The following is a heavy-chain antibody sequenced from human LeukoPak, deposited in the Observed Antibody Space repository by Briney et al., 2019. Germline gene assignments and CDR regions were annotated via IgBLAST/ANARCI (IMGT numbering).Heavy chain of an antibody. Sequence: GGSLRLSCTASGFTFSSYWVHWVRQTQEKGLVWVSRINKDGSGIDYADSVKGRFTISRDNAKNSLYLQMNSLRAEDTAVYYCAREIDDYVWGSYRQLDYWGQGTLVTVSS. CDR3: AREIDDYVWGSYRQLDY. J-gene: IGHJ4*02. CDR1: GFTFSSYW. V-gene: IGHV3-74*01. D-gene: IGHD3-16*02. CDR2: INKDGSGI.